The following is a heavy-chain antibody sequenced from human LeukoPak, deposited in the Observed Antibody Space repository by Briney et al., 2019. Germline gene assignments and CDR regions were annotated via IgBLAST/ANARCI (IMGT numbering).Heavy chain of an antibody. D-gene: IGHD1-26*01. CDR2: IYDSGST. CDR3: ARGGSGSYLTYYYYYMDV. J-gene: IGHJ6*03. CDR1: GGSISTYY. V-gene: IGHV4-59*01. Sequence: SETLSLTCTVSGGSISTYYWSWIRQPPGKGLEWIGNIYDSGSTNYNPSLKSRVTISVDTSKNQFSLKLGSVTAADTAVYYCARGGSGSYLTYYYYYMDVWGKGTTVTVSS.